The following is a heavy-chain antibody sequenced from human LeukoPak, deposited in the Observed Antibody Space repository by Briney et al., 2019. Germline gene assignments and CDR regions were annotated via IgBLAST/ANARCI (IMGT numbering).Heavy chain of an antibody. CDR3: ARLDSSEDY. V-gene: IGHV3-23*01. D-gene: IGHD3-22*01. CDR1: GLTFTTHA. CDR2: FSGSITKT. J-gene: IGHJ4*02. Sequence: PGGSLRLSCVASGLTFTTHAMSWVRQAPGKGLEWVSAFSGSITKTYYANSVKGRFTISRDNPKNTLYLQMSSLRAEDTAVYYCARLDSSEDYWGQGTLVTVSS.